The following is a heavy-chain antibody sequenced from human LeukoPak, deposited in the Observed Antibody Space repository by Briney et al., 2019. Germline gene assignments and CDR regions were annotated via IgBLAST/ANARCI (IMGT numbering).Heavy chain of an antibody. V-gene: IGHV3-7*03. D-gene: IGHD1-26*01. Sequence: GGSLRLSCAASGFTFSGFWMSWVRQSPGKGLEWVANIKQDGSKEEYVDSVKGRFTISRDNAKNSLYLQMESLRADDTAMYYCASQGMEYSGSQFDYWGQGTLVTVSS. CDR1: GFTFSGFW. CDR3: ASQGMEYSGSQFDY. J-gene: IGHJ4*02. CDR2: IKQDGSKE.